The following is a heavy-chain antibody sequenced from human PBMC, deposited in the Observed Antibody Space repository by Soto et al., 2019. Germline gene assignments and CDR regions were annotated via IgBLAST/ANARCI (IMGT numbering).Heavy chain of an antibody. Sequence: VASVKVSGKAPGYTFTGYYMHWVRQAPGQGLEWMGWINPNSGGTNYAQKFQGRVTMTRDTSISTAYMELSRLRSDDTAVYYCARVGYCGGDCYAGLDYWGQGTLVTVSS. D-gene: IGHD2-21*02. V-gene: IGHV1-2*02. CDR3: ARVGYCGGDCYAGLDY. CDR1: GYTFTGYY. J-gene: IGHJ4*02. CDR2: INPNSGGT.